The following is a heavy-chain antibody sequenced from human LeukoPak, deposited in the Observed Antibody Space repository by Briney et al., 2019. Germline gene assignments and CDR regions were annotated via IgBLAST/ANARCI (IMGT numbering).Heavy chain of an antibody. Sequence: SETLSLTCAVYGGSFSGYYWSWIRQPPGKGLEWIGGINHSGSTNYNPSLKSRVTISVDTSKNQFSLKLSSVTAADTAVYYCASRPQRLRAFDIWGQGTMVTVSS. J-gene: IGHJ3*02. CDR2: INHSGST. CDR1: GGSFSGYY. D-gene: IGHD6-25*01. V-gene: IGHV4-34*01. CDR3: ASRPQRLRAFDI.